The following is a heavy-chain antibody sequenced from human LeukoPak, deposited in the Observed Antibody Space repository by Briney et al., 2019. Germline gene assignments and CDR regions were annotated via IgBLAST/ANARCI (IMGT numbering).Heavy chain of an antibody. J-gene: IGHJ5*02. D-gene: IGHD4-17*01. Sequence: GGSLRLSCAASGFTFSNYVMSWVRQAPGRGLEWVSGITYSGNTTYYADSVKGRFTISRDNSKNTLYLQMNSLRADDTAVYYCAKVEDYGDSNVGWFDPWGQGTLVTVSS. CDR2: ITYSGNTT. V-gene: IGHV3-23*01. CDR1: GFTFSNYV. CDR3: AKVEDYGDSNVGWFDP.